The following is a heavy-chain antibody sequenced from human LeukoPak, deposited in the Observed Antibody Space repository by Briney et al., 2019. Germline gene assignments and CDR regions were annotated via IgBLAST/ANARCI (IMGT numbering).Heavy chain of an antibody. J-gene: IGHJ4*02. D-gene: IGHD1-26*01. V-gene: IGHV4-34*01. CDR3: ASYSASYPHFFDY. CDR2: INHSGST. Sequence: SETLSLTCAVYGGSFSGYYWSWIRQPPGKGLEWIGEINHSGSTDYNPSLKSRVTISGDTSKRQFSLELSSVTAADTAVYYCASYSASYPHFFDYWGQGTLVTASS. CDR1: GGSFSGYY.